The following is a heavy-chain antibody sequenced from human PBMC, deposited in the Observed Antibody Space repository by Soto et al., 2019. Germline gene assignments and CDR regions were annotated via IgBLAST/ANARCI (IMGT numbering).Heavy chain of an antibody. CDR2: ISSPXSDT. V-gene: IGHV3-21*01. CDR3: ARVAY. Sequence: GGSLRLSCVSSGFSFSAFSMNWVRQFPGKCLELVASISSPXSDTWYADSVKGRFIISRDNAHNSLFLQMNTLRAEGTAMYYCARVAYWAPGTQVTVSS. CDR1: GFSFSAFS. J-gene: IGHJ4*01.